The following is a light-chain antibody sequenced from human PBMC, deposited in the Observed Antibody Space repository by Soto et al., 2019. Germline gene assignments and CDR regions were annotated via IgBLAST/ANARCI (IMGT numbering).Light chain of an antibody. J-gene: IGLJ1*01. CDR2: DVT. CDR1: SSDVGGYKY. CDR3: SSYTSFKTLV. V-gene: IGLV2-14*01. Sequence: QSALTQPASVSESPGQSITISCTGSSSDVGGYKYVSWYQQNPGKAPKLSIYDVTNRPSGVSNRFSGSKSGYTASLTISGLQSEDEADYYCSSYTSFKTLVFGTGTKLTVL.